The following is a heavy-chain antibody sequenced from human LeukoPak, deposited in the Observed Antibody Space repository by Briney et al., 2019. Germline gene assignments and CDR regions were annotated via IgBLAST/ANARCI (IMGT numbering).Heavy chain of an antibody. V-gene: IGHV3-48*03. CDR1: GFTFSSYE. CDR3: ARAVDIVATTYGMDV. D-gene: IGHD5-12*01. J-gene: IGHJ6*02. Sequence: GSLRLSCAASGFTFSSYEMNWVRQAPGKGLEWVSYISSSGSTIYYADSVKSRFTISRDNAKNSLYLQMNSLRAEDTAVYYCARAVDIVATTYGMDVWGQGTTVTVSS. CDR2: ISSSGSTI.